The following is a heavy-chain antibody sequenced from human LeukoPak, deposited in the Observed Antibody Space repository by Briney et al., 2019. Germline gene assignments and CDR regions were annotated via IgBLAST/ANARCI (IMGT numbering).Heavy chain of an antibody. V-gene: IGHV4-39*07. Sequence: PSETLSLTCTVSGGSISSSSYYWGWIRQPPGKGLEWIGSIYYSGSTYYNPSLKSRVTISVDTSKNQFSLKLSSVTAADTAVYYCASPLAVAAPFDYWGQGTLVTVSS. D-gene: IGHD6-19*01. J-gene: IGHJ4*02. CDR3: ASPLAVAAPFDY. CDR2: IYYSGST. CDR1: GGSISSSSYY.